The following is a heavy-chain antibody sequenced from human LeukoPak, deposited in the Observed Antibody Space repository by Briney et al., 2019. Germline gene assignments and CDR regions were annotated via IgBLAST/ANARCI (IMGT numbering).Heavy chain of an antibody. D-gene: IGHD4-11*01. V-gene: IGHV1-18*01. CDR3: ARDYSNYWLDP. J-gene: IGHJ5*02. CDR1: GYTFTSYG. CDR2: ISPYNGNT. Sequence: ASVKVSCKATGYTFTSYGISWVRQAPGQGLEWMGWISPYNGNTNYAQKLQGRVTMTTDTSTSTAYMELRSLRSDDTAVYYCARDYSNYWLDPWGQGTLVTVSS.